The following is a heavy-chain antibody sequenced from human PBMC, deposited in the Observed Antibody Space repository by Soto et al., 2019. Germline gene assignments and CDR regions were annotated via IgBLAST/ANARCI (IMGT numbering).Heavy chain of an antibody. D-gene: IGHD4-17*01. CDR2: MYNDGAT. Sequence: PSETLSLTCTISGGSMSRYSCHWLRQPPGKGLEWIGYMYNDGATDYNPSLKSRLSMSLDTSTNQFSLRLSSVTAAETAVYFCGRGPTITTDVGGRGTLVTV. CDR1: GGSMSRYS. V-gene: IGHV4-59*01. CDR3: GRGPTITTDV. J-gene: IGHJ4*02.